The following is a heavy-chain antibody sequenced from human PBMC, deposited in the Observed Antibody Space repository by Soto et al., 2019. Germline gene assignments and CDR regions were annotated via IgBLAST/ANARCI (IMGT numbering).Heavy chain of an antibody. CDR3: AYSSGWYRHDI. J-gene: IGHJ3*02. D-gene: IGHD6-19*01. CDR1: GDSISSPKW. V-gene: IGHV4-4*02. Sequence: QVQLQESGPGLVKPSGTLSLTCAVSGDSISSPKWWTWVRQPPGKGLEWIGDILHSGSTNYNPSLKSRVTISVDKFKNQFSLNLDSVTAADTAVYYCAYSSGWYRHDIWGQGTLVTVSS. CDR2: ILHSGST.